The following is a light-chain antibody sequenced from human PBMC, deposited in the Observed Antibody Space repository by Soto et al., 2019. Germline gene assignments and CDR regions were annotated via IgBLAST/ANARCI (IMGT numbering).Light chain of an antibody. V-gene: IGKV4-1*01. J-gene: IGKJ2*01. CDR2: WAS. CDR3: QQYYSTPRP. Sequence: DIVMTQSPDSLAVSLGERATINCKSSQSVLYSSNNKNYLAWYQQKPGQPPKLLIYWASTRESGVPDRFSGSGSGTDFTLTISSLQAEDVAVYYCQQYYSTPRPFGRGTKLEIK. CDR1: QSVLYSSNNKNY.